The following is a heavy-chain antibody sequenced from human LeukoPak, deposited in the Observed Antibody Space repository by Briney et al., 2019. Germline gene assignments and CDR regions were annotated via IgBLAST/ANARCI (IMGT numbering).Heavy chain of an antibody. D-gene: IGHD4-23*01. Sequence: SVKVSCKASGGTFSSYAISWVRQAPGQGLEWMGGIIPIFGTANYAQKFQGRVTITANESTSTAYMELSSLRSEDTAVYYCARKDYGGNSARSFDYWGQGTLVTVSS. CDR2: IIPIFGTA. J-gene: IGHJ4*02. V-gene: IGHV1-69*13. CDR3: ARKDYGGNSARSFDY. CDR1: GGTFSSYA.